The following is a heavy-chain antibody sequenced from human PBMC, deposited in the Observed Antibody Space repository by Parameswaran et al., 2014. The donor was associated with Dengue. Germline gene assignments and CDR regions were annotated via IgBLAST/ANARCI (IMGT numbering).Heavy chain of an antibody. D-gene: IGHD6-19*01. Sequence: VRQMPGKGLEWMGIINPSGGSTSYAQKFQGRVTMTRDTPTSTVYMELSSLRSEDTAVYYCARVKVAVGFDPWGQGTLVTVSS. V-gene: IGHV1-46*01. J-gene: IGHJ5*02. CDR2: INPSGGST. CDR3: ARVKVAVGFDP.